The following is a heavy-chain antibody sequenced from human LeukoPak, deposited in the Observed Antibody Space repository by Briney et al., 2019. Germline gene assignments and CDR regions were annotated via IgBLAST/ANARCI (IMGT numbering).Heavy chain of an antibody. V-gene: IGHV3-21*01. CDR1: GFTFSSDS. CDR3: ARGCSSTSCYPYSY. D-gene: IGHD2-2*01. Sequence: GGCLRLSCAASGFTFSSDSMNGVRQAPGKGLEWGSSISSSSRYIYYADSVKGRCTISRENAKNSLYLQMNSLRAEDTAVYYCARGCSSTSCYPYSYWGQGTLVTVSS. CDR2: ISSSSRYI. J-gene: IGHJ4*02.